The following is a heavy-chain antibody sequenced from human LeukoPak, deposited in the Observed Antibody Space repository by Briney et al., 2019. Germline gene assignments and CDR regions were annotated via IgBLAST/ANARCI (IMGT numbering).Heavy chain of an antibody. CDR3: AKPFVLIQLWLLDY. D-gene: IGHD5-18*01. CDR1: GFTFSSYG. J-gene: IGHJ4*02. V-gene: IGHV3-23*01. Sequence: GGSLRLSCAASGFTFSSYGMSWVRQAPGKGLEWVSGISGSGGSTYYADSVKGRFTISRDNSKNTLYLQMNSLRAEDTAVYYCAKPFVLIQLWLLDYWGQGTLVTVSS. CDR2: ISGSGGST.